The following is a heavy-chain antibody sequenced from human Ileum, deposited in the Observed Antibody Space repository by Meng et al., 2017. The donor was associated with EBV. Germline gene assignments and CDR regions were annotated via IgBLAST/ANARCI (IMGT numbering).Heavy chain of an antibody. D-gene: IGHD6-19*01. V-gene: IGHV4-4*02. CDR3: ARVGQWLPIDY. Sequence: QVPPQGPGPGLVKPSGTLSLTCAVSGGSISSSNWWSWVRQPPGKGLEWIGEIYHSGSTNYNPSLKSRVTMSVDKSKNQFSLNLSSVTAADTAVYYCARVGQWLPIDYWGQGTLVTVSS. CDR2: IYHSGST. J-gene: IGHJ4*02. CDR1: GGSISSSNW.